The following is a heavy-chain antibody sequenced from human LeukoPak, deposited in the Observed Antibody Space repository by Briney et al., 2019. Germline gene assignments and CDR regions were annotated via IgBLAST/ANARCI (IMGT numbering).Heavy chain of an antibody. J-gene: IGHJ6*03. CDR2: ISGSGGST. Sequence: GGSLRLSCAASGFTFSSYGMSWVRQAPGKGLEWVSAISGSGGSTYYADSVKGRFTISRDNSKNTLYLQMNSLRAEDTAVYYCAKVGAIAAAGPDYYYYMDVWGKGTTVTISS. CDR3: AKVGAIAAAGPDYYYYMDV. V-gene: IGHV3-23*01. CDR1: GFTFSSYG. D-gene: IGHD6-13*01.